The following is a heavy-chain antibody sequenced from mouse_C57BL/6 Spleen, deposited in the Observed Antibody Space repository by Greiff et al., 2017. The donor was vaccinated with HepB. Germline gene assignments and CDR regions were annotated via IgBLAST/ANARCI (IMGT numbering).Heavy chain of an antibody. CDR1: GFTFTDYY. CDR3: ARYKAYSYYYAMDD. V-gene: IGHV7-3*01. J-gene: IGHJ4*01. D-gene: IGHD2-10*01. CDR2: IRNKANGYTT. Sequence: EVMLVESGGGLVQPGGSLSLSCAASGFTFTDYYMSWVRQPPGKALEWLGFIRNKANGYTTEYSASVKGRFTISRDNSQSILYLQMNALRAEDSATYYCARYKAYSYYYAMDDWGQGTSVTVSS.